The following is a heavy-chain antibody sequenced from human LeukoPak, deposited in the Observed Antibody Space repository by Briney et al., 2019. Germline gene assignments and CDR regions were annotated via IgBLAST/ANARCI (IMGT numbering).Heavy chain of an antibody. CDR3: ARDGSYYFDY. J-gene: IGHJ4*02. V-gene: IGHV3-21*01. Sequence: PGGSLRLSRAASGFTFSSYSMNWVRQAPGKGLEWVSSISSSSSYIYYADSVKGRFTISRDNAKNSVHLQMNSLRAEDTAVYYCARDGSYYFDYWGQGTLVTVSS. CDR1: GFTFSSYS. D-gene: IGHD3-10*01. CDR2: ISSSSSYI.